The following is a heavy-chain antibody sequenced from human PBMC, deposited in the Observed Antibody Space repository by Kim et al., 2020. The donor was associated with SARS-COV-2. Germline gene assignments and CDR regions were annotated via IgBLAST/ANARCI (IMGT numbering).Heavy chain of an antibody. V-gene: IGHV4-31*03. CDR3: ARVRSFFGVVRNFDY. Sequence: SETLSLTCTVSGGSISSGGYYWSWIRQHPGKGLEWIGYIYYSGSTYYNPSLKSRVTISVDTSKNQFSLKLSSVTAADTAVYYCARVRSFFGVVRNFDYWGQGILVTVSS. D-gene: IGHD3-3*01. CDR1: GGSISSGGYY. J-gene: IGHJ4*02. CDR2: IYYSGST.